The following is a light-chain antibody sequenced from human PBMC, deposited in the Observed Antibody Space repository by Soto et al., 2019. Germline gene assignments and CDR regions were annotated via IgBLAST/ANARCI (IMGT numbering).Light chain of an antibody. CDR3: QQGYNDPWT. CDR2: GAS. V-gene: IGKV1-6*01. CDR1: QGIGNA. J-gene: IGKJ1*01. Sequence: ALQVAQSPSYLSASPAYRATFFCRASQGIGNALGWYQQKPGKPPKVLIYGASNLQSGVPPRFSGSGSGTDFTLAISSLQPEDSATYYCQQGYNDPWTFGHGTKVDIK.